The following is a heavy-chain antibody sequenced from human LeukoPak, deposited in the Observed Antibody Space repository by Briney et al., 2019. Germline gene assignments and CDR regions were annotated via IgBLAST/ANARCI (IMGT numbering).Heavy chain of an antibody. D-gene: IGHD1-26*01. J-gene: IGHJ3*02. CDR1: KFAFSSYA. CDR2: ISGGGGNT. Sequence: GGSLRLSCAASKFAFSSYAMSWVRQAPGKGLEWVSGISGGGGNTYYADSVKGRFTISRDNSKNTLYLQMNSLRAEDTAVYYCGKNRYSGSLSPFDIWGQGTMVTVSS. V-gene: IGHV3-23*01. CDR3: GKNRYSGSLSPFDI.